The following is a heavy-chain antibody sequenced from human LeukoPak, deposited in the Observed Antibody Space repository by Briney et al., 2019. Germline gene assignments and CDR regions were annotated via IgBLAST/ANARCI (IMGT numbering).Heavy chain of an antibody. CDR1: GGSISSYY. CDR2: IYYSGST. CDR3: ARRTWEVTDNWFDP. V-gene: IGHV4-59*01. D-gene: IGHD1-14*01. J-gene: IGHJ5*02. Sequence: SETLSLTCTVSGGSISSYYWSWIRQPPGKGLEWIGYIYYSGSTNYNPSLKSRVTISVDTSKNQFSLKLSSVTAADTAVYYCARRTWEVTDNWFDPWGQGTLVTVSS.